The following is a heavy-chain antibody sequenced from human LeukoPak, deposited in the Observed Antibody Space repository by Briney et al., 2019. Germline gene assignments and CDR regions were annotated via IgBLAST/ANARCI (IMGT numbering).Heavy chain of an antibody. CDR2: INPNSGGT. V-gene: IGHV1-2*02. Sequence: ASVKVSCKASGYTFTGYYMHWVRQAPGQGLEWMGWINPNSGGTNYAQKFQGRVTMTRDTSISTAYMELSRLRSDDTAVYYCAREEGYYYDSSGFLAYWGQGTLVTVSS. J-gene: IGHJ4*02. D-gene: IGHD3-22*01. CDR1: GYTFTGYY. CDR3: AREEGYYYDSSGFLAY.